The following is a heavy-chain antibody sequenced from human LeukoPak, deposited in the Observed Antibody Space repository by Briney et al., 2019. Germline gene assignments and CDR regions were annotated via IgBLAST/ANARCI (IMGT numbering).Heavy chain of an antibody. CDR1: GYSFTSYW. CDR2: IYPGDSET. CDR3: ARVLIPTDLLSFDY. Sequence: GESLKISCKGSGYSFTSYWIGWVRQMPGKGLEWMGVIYPGDSETRYSPSFQGQVTISADKSISTAYLQWSSLKASDTAMYYCARVLIPTDLLSFDYWGQGTLVTVSS. D-gene: IGHD2-2*01. J-gene: IGHJ4*02. V-gene: IGHV5-51*01.